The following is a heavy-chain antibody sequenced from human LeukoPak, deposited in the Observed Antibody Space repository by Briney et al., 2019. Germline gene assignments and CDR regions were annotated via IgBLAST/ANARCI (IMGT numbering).Heavy chain of an antibody. J-gene: IGHJ3*01. V-gene: IGHV3-66*01. Sequence: GGSLRLSCAASGFTFSSYWMSWVRQAPGKGLEWVSVIYSGGSTYYADSVKGRFTISRDNAKNSLYLQMNTLRAEDTAVYYCARDLITIFGVIINAFDFWGQGTMVTVSS. CDR3: ARDLITIFGVIINAFDF. CDR1: GFTFSSYW. CDR2: IYSGGST. D-gene: IGHD3-3*01.